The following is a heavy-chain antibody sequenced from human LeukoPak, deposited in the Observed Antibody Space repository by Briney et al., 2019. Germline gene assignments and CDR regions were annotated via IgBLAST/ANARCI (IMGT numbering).Heavy chain of an antibody. V-gene: IGHV1-69*04. J-gene: IGHJ4*02. CDR2: IIPILGIA. CDR1: GGTFSSYA. CDR3: ARLDGYCSGGSCPR. Sequence: SVKVSCKASGGTFSSYAISWVRQAPGQGLEWMGRIIPILGIANYAQKFQGRVTITADKSTSTAYMELSSLRSEDTAVYYCARLDGYCSGGSCPRWGQGTLVTVSS. D-gene: IGHD2-15*01.